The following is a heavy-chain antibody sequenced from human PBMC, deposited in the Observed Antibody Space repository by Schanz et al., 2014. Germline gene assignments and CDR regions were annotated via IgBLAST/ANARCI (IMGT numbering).Heavy chain of an antibody. CDR3: ARLVPYWVRGGMDV. Sequence: VQLVESGGGVVQPGRSLRLSCAASGFTFNSYGMHWVRQAPGKGLEWVGNIKPDAGEIYYVDSVNGRFTISRDDAKNTLYLEMNSLRVDDTAVYYCARLVPYWVRGGMDVWGQGTTVTVSS. J-gene: IGHJ6*02. D-gene: IGHD2-21*01. V-gene: IGHV3-7*01. CDR1: GFTFNSYG. CDR2: IKPDAGEI.